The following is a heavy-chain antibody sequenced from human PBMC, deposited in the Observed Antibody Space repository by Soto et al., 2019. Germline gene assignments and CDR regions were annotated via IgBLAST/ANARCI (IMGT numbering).Heavy chain of an antibody. V-gene: IGHV4-59*01. J-gene: IGHJ2*01. D-gene: IGHD3-10*01. Sequence: SETLSLTCTVSGGSISSYYWSWIRQPPGKGLEWIGYVYYSGSTNYNPSLKSRVTISVDTSKNQFSLKLSSVTAADTAVYYCARSPTMVRGVGFDLWGRGTLVTVSS. CDR1: GGSISSYY. CDR3: ARSPTMVRGVGFDL. CDR2: VYYSGST.